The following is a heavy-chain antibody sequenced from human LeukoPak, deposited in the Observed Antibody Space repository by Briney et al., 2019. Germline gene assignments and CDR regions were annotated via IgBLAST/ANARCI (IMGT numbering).Heavy chain of an antibody. D-gene: IGHD1-26*01. CDR1: GFTFRSYY. Sequence: GRSLRLSCVVSGFTFRSYYMTWIRQAPGKGLEWVSYISASGETTYYGDSVRGRFTISRDNAKNSLYLHMNTLKAEDTAVYYCARDPSWEILSYFDYWGQGTLVTVSS. J-gene: IGHJ4*02. CDR3: ARDPSWEILSYFDY. V-gene: IGHV3-11*04. CDR2: ISASGETT.